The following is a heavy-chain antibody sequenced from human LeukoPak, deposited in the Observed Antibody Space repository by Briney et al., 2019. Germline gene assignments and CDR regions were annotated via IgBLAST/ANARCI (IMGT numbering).Heavy chain of an antibody. J-gene: IGHJ4*02. D-gene: IGHD3-10*01. CDR1: GFTFSNYV. CDR2: ISSSGDTI. Sequence: GGTLRLSCAASGFTFSNYVMNWVRQAPGKGLEWISYISSSGDTIYYADSVKGRFTISRDNAKNSLYLQMNSLRAEDTAVYYCARDRPFGEYLKQPYWGQGTLVTVSS. CDR3: ARDRPFGEYLKQPY. V-gene: IGHV3-48*03.